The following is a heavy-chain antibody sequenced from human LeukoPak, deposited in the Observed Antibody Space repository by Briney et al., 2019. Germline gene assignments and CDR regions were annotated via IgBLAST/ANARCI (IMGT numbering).Heavy chain of an antibody. J-gene: IGHJ6*04. V-gene: IGHV1-18*04. D-gene: IGHD6-13*01. Sequence: ASVKVSCKASGYTFTSYGISWARQAPGQGLEWMGWISAYNGNTNYAQKLQGRVTMTTDTSTSTAYMELRSLRSDDTAVYYCARVGAAVLDYYYGMDVWGKGATVTVSS. CDR3: ARVGAAVLDYYYGMDV. CDR1: GYTFTSYG. CDR2: ISAYNGNT.